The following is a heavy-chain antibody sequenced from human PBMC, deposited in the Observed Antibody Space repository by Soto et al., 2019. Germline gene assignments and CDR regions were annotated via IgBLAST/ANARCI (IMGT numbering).Heavy chain of an antibody. D-gene: IGHD5-12*01. V-gene: IGHV4-34*01. CDR1: GGSFSGYY. CDR2: INHSGST. J-gene: IGHJ4*02. CDR3: SGSGWLQLRPFDY. Sequence: QVQLQQWGAGLLKPSETLSLTCAVYGGSFSGYYWSWIRQPPGKGLEWIGEINHSGSTNYNPSLKSRVTISVDTYKNQFSLKLSSVTAADTAVYYCSGSGWLQLRPFDYWGQGTLVTVSS.